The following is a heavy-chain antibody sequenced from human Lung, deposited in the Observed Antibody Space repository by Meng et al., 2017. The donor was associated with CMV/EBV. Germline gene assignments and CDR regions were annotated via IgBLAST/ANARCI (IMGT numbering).Heavy chain of an antibody. CDR1: GDTFTSYG. CDR3: ASKVEPYYYDRSGYLN. CDR2: ISAYNDNT. J-gene: IGHJ4*02. V-gene: IGHV1-18*01. D-gene: IGHD3-22*01. Sequence: SXXVSXXASGDTFTSYGFTWVRQAPGQGLEWVGWISAYNDNTNYAQRLQGRVSMTTDTTTSTAYMELRSLRSDDTAVYYCASKVEPYYYDRSGYLNWGQGTLVTVSS.